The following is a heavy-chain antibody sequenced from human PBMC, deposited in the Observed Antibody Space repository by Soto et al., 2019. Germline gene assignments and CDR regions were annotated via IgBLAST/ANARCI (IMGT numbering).Heavy chain of an antibody. J-gene: IGHJ4*02. CDR2: IIPIFGTA. V-gene: IGHV1-69*13. CDR3: ARGPTIDIVATITSYFDY. CDR1: GGTFSSYA. D-gene: IGHD5-12*01. Sequence: ASVKVSCKASGGTFSSYAISWVRQAPGQGLEWMGGIIPIFGTANYAQKFQGRVTITADESTSTAYMELSSLRSEDTAVYYCARGPTIDIVATITSYFDYWGQGTLVTVSS.